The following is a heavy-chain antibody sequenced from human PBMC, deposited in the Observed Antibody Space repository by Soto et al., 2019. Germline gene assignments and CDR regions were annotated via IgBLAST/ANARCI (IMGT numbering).Heavy chain of an antibody. J-gene: IGHJ6*02. CDR3: ARQLPYGGNSYYGMDV. CDR2: IFPGDSDT. D-gene: IGHD2-15*01. Sequence: GESLKISCKGSGYSFANYWIGWVRQMPGKGLEWMGIIFPGDSDTKYSPSFQGQVTISADKSISTAYLQWSSLKASDTAMYYCARQLPYGGNSYYGMDVWGQGTTVTVTS. CDR1: GYSFANYW. V-gene: IGHV5-51*01.